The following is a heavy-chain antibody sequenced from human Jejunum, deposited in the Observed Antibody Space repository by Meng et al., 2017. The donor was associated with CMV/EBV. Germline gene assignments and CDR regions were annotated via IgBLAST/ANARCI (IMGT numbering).Heavy chain of an antibody. Sequence: SGLTFDDYAMHGVRQAPGKGLGWVSGIGWNSGRIGYADSVKGRFTISRDNARNSLYLQMNSLRAEDTALYYCAKDKGRNYYYGMDVWGQGTTVTVSS. J-gene: IGHJ6*02. V-gene: IGHV3-9*01. CDR2: IGWNSGRI. CDR3: AKDKGRNYYYGMDV. CDR1: GLTFDDYA.